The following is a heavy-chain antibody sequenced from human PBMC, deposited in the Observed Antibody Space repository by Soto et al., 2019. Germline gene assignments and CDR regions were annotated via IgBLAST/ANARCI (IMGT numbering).Heavy chain of an antibody. V-gene: IGHV4-39*01. D-gene: IGHD4-17*01. CDR1: RGSISSSNYY. J-gene: IGHJ4*02. CDR2: IYYRGST. Sequence: PSETLSLTCTVSRGSISSSNYYWGWIRQPPGKGLEWIASIYYRGSTFYNPSLRSRVTMSVDTSKSQFSLKLNSVTATDTALYYCASHSQTYGDFGYWGQGTLVTVSS. CDR3: ASHSQTYGDFGY.